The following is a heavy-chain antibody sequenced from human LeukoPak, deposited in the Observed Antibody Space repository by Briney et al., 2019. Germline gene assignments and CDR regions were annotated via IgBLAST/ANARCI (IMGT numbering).Heavy chain of an antibody. CDR2: ISYDGSNK. D-gene: IGHD5-18*01. CDR1: GFTFSSYG. J-gene: IGHJ4*02. Sequence: GGSLRLSCAASGFTFSSYGMHWVRQAPGKGLEWVAVISYDGSNKYYADSVKGRFTISRDNSKNTLYLQTNSLRAEDTAVYYCAKDPPWIQLWLAFPDYWGQGTLVTVSS. V-gene: IGHV3-30*18. CDR3: AKDPPWIQLWLAFPDY.